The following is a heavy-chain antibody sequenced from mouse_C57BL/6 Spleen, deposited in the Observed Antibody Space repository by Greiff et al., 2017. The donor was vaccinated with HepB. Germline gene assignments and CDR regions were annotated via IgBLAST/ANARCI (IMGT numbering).Heavy chain of an antibody. CDR1: GFTFSSYA. J-gene: IGHJ2*01. CDR3: ARDEGYYY. V-gene: IGHV5-4*01. Sequence: EVNVVESGGGLVKPGGSLKLSCAASGFTFSSYAMSWVRQTPEKRLEWVATISAGGSYTYYPDNVKGRFTLSRDNAKNNLYLQMSHLKSEDTAMYYCARDEGYYYWGQGTTLTVSS. CDR2: ISAGGSYT. D-gene: IGHD2-3*01.